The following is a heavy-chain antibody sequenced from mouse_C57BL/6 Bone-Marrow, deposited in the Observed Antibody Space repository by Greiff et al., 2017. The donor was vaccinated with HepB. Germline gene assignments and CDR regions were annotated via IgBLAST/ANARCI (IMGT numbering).Heavy chain of an antibody. J-gene: IGHJ4*01. CDR3: ARMYYSKADYAMDY. V-gene: IGHV5-12*01. Sequence: EVQGVESGGGLVQPGGSLKLSCAASGFTFSDYYMYWVHQTPEKRLEWVAYISNGGGSTYYPDTVKGRFTISRDNAKNTLYLQMSRLKSEDTAMYYCARMYYSKADYAMDYWGQGTSVTVS. CDR1: GFTFSDYY. D-gene: IGHD2-5*01. CDR2: ISNGGGST.